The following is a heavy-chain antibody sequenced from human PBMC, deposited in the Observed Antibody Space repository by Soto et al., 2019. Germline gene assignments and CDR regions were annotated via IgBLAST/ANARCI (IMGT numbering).Heavy chain of an antibody. Sequence: PGGSLSLSSAASWFISSTYLIHWDRHATGRGPEWVATMSYDGSNEYYADSVQGRFTISRDNSKNTLYLQMNSLTIEDTALYYCAQSPSLTQRGCFDYWGQGAQVTVSS. CDR1: WFISSTYL. CDR2: MSYDGSNE. V-gene: IGHV3-30*18. CDR3: AQSPSLTQRGCFDY. J-gene: IGHJ4*02. D-gene: IGHD3-9*01.